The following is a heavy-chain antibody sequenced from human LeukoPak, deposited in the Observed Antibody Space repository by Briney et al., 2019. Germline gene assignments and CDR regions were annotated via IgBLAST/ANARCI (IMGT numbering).Heavy chain of an antibody. CDR2: IYYSGST. V-gene: IGHV4-59*08. CDR1: GGSISSYY. Sequence: KPSETLSLTCTVSGGSISSYYWSWIRQPPGKGLEWIGYIYYSGSTNYNPSLKSRVTISVDTSKNQFSLKLSSVTAADTAVYYCARQQGVDDSGGYPFDYWGQGTLVTDSS. CDR3: ARQQGVDDSGGYPFDY. J-gene: IGHJ4*02. D-gene: IGHD3-22*01.